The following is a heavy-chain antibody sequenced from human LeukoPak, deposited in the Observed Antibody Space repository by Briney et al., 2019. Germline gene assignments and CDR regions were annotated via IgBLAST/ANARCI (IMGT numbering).Heavy chain of an antibody. Sequence: SQTLSFTCAISGVSVSSNSASWNWIRQSPSRGLEWLGRTYYRSKWRNDYAVSVKSRITISPDTSKNQFSLQLNSVTPEDTAVYYCARGTGDSCKDWGLGTLVTVSS. CDR1: GVSVSSNSAS. J-gene: IGHJ4*02. V-gene: IGHV6-1*01. CDR3: ARGTGDSCKD. CDR2: TYYRSKWRN. D-gene: IGHD3-22*01.